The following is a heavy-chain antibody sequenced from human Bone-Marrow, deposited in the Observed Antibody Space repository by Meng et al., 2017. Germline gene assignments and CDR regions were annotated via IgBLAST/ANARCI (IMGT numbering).Heavy chain of an antibody. CDR2: INPSGGST. J-gene: IGHJ6*02. V-gene: IGHV1-46*01. CDR1: GYTFTSYY. CDR3: ARDEYYDFWSVYHYYYGMDV. Sequence: ASVKVSCKASGYTFTSYYMHWVRQAPGQGLEWMGIINPSGGSTSYAQKFQGRVTMTRDTSTSTVYMELSSLRSEDTAVYYCARDEYYDFWSVYHYYYGMDVWGQGTTVTVSS. D-gene: IGHD3-3*01.